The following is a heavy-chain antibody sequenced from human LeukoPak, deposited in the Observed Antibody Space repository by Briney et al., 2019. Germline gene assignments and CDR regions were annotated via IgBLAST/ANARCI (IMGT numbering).Heavy chain of an antibody. J-gene: IGHJ5*02. CDR1: GGFISSYY. D-gene: IGHD3-3*01. Sequence: NSSETLSLTCTVSGGFISSYYCSWIRQPPGKGLEWIGYIYTSGSTNYNPSLKSRVTISVDTSKNQFSLKLSSVTAADTAVYYCARGNYDFWSAKGGWFDPWGQGTLVTVSS. CDR2: IYTSGST. CDR3: ARGNYDFWSAKGGWFDP. V-gene: IGHV4-4*09.